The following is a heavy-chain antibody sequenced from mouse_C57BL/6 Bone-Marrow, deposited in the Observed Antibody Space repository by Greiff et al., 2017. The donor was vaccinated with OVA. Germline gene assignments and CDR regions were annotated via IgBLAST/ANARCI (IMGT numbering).Heavy chain of an antibody. Sequence: VQLQQSGPELVKPGASVKISCKASGYAFSSYWMNWVKQRPGKGLEWIGRIYPGDGDTNYNGKFKGKATLTADKSSSTAYMQLSSLTSEASAVSYCAGHEDGYNASYVDCWGQGTTLTVSS. V-gene: IGHV1-82*01. CDR3: AGHEDGYNASYVDC. J-gene: IGHJ2*01. D-gene: IGHD2-3*01. CDR1: GYAFSSYW. CDR2: IYPGDGDT.